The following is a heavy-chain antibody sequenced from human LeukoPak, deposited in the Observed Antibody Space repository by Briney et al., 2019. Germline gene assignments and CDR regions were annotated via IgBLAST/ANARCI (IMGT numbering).Heavy chain of an antibody. CDR2: INHSGST. J-gene: IGHJ4*02. V-gene: IGHV4-34*01. CDR1: GGSFSGYY. Sequence: SETLSLTCAVHGGSFSGYYWSWIRQPPGKGLEWIGEINHSGSTNYNPSLKSRVTISVDTSKNQFSLKLSSVTAADTAVYYCARGTEYWGQGTLVTVSS. CDR3: ARGTEY.